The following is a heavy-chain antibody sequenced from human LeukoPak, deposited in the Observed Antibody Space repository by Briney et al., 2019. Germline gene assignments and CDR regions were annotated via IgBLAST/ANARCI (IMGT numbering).Heavy chain of an antibody. D-gene: IGHD3-22*01. CDR1: GYTFTSYY. J-gene: IGHJ4*02. Sequence: ASVKVSCKASGYTFTSYYMHWVRQASGQGLEWMGIINPSGGSTSYAQKFQGRVTMTRDTSTSTVYMELSSLRSEDTAVYYCARERYYDSSGYNGYFDYWGQGTLVTVSS. CDR2: INPSGGST. V-gene: IGHV1-46*01. CDR3: ARERYYDSSGYNGYFDY.